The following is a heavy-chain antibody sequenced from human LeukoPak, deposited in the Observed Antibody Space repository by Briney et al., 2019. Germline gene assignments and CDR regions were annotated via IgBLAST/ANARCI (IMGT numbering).Heavy chain of an antibody. CDR3: ARGLRFGELLGVPFDY. CDR1: GFTFDDYG. D-gene: IGHD3-10*01. Sequence: RPGGSLRLSCAASGFTFDDYGMSWVRQAPGKGLEWVSGINWNGGSTGYAGSVKGRFTISRDNAKNSLYLQMNSLRAEDTALCYCARGLRFGELLGVPFDYWGQGTLVTVSS. J-gene: IGHJ4*02. CDR2: INWNGGST. V-gene: IGHV3-20*04.